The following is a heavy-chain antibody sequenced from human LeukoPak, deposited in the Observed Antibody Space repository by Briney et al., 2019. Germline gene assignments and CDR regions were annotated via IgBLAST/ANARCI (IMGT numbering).Heavy chain of an antibody. CDR1: GFTFSSYA. Sequence: PGGSLRLSCAASGFTFSSYAMSWVRQAPGKGLEWVSVIYAGGSTYYTLSVKGRFTISRDNSKNTLYLQMNSLRAEDTAVFYCARTKVRGGYFDYWGQGTLVTVSS. CDR2: IYAGGST. V-gene: IGHV3-53*01. J-gene: IGHJ4*02. CDR3: ARTKVRGGYFDY. D-gene: IGHD3-10*01.